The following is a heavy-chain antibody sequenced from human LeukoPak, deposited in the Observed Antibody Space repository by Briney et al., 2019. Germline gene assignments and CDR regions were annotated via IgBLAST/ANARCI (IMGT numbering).Heavy chain of an antibody. Sequence: ASVKVSCKASGYTFTGYYMHWVRQAPGQGLQWMGRINPKSGDTNYAQNFQGRVTMTRDTSINTAYMELSRLRSDDTAVYFCARVDYYGSGSQGPYLDYWGQGTLVTVSS. J-gene: IGHJ4*02. CDR1: GYTFTGYY. V-gene: IGHV1-2*02. CDR3: ARVDYYGSGSQGPYLDY. CDR2: INPKSGDT. D-gene: IGHD3-10*01.